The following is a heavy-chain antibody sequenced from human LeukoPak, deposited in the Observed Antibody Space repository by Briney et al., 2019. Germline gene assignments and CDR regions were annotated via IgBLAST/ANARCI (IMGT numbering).Heavy chain of an antibody. CDR2: IYYSGST. CDR3: ARLFNSGWYVEGVNSPDDDY. CDR1: GGSISSSSYY. J-gene: IGHJ4*02. V-gene: IGHV4-39*01. Sequence: TSETLSLTCTVSGGSISSSSYYWGWIRQPPGKGLEWIGSIYYSGSTYYNPSLKSRVTISVDTSKNQFSLKLSSVTAADTAVYYCARLFNSGWYVEGVNSPDDDYWGQGTLVTVSS. D-gene: IGHD6-19*01.